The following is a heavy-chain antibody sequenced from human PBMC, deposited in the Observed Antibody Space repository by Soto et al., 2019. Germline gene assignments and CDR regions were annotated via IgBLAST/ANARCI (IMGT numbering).Heavy chain of an antibody. CDR2: IYWSDEK. Sequence: SGPTLVNPTQTLTLTCTISGFSLNTGGVGVGWIRQPPGKALEWLALIYWSDEKRYSPSLKTRLTITKDTSKNQVVLTMTNMDPVDTATYYCARRPPYTNYLDYWGQGTLVTVSS. J-gene: IGHJ4*02. V-gene: IGHV2-5*01. D-gene: IGHD4-4*01. CDR3: ARRPPYTNYLDY. CDR1: GFSLNTGGVG.